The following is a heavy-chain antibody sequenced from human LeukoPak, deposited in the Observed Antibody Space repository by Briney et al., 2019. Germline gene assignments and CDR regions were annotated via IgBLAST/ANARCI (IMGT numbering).Heavy chain of an antibody. CDR3: ARVIMVRGVIITFDY. CDR2: ISGSGDST. V-gene: IGHV3-23*01. Sequence: PGGSLRLSCAASGFTFSSYVMSWVRQAPGEGLEWVSAISGSGDSTYYADSVEGRFTISRDNSKNTLYLQMNSLRAEDTAVYYCARVIMVRGVIITFDYWGQGTLVTVSS. CDR1: GFTFSSYV. D-gene: IGHD3-10*01. J-gene: IGHJ4*02.